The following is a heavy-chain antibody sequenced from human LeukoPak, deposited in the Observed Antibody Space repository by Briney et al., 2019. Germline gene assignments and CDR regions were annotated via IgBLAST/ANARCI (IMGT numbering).Heavy chain of an antibody. V-gene: IGHV1-18*01. CDR1: GYTFTSYV. CDR2: ISAYNGNT. Sequence: ASVKVSCKASGYTFTSYVISWVRQAPGQGLEWIGWISAYNGNTNYAQKLQGRVTMTTDTSTSTACMELRSLRSDDTAVYYCAREAGITMVRGVEFDYWGQGTLVTVSS. CDR3: AREAGITMVRGVEFDY. D-gene: IGHD3-10*01. J-gene: IGHJ4*02.